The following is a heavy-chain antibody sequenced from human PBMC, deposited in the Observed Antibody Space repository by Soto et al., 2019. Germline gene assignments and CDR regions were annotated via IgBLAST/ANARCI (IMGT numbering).Heavy chain of an antibody. CDR1: GFTFSNFA. J-gene: IGHJ6*02. CDR2: ISANGDTT. Sequence: EVQLVESGGGLVQPGGSLRLSCAASGFTFSNFAMHLLRQAPGKGLECVSVISANGDTTYYATSVNDRFTISRDDSKHTLYLQRGSLRADDMAVYYCARAWRADVWGQGTTVVVSS. CDR3: ARAWRADV. V-gene: IGHV3-64*01.